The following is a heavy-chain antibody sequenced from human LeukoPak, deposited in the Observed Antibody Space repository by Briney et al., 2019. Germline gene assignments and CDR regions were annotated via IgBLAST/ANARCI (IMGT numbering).Heavy chain of an antibody. V-gene: IGHV1-69*13. Sequence: SVKVSCKASGGTFSSYAISWVRQAPGQGLEWMGGIIPIFGTANYAQKFQGRVTITADESTSTAYMELSSLRSEDTAVCYCARPSSGWHNWFDPWGQGTLVTVSS. CDR2: IIPIFGTA. CDR3: ARPSSGWHNWFDP. D-gene: IGHD6-19*01. J-gene: IGHJ5*02. CDR1: GGTFSSYA.